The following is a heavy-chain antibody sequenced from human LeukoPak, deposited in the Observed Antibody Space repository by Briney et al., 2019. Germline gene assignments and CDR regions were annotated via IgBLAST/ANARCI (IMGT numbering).Heavy chain of an antibody. Sequence: PGGSLRLSCAASGFTFSSYAMSWVRQAPGQGLEWVSAISGSGGSTYYADSVKGRFTISRDNSKNTLYLQMNSLRAEDTAVYYCAKAPDDYVWGSYRYTEAYWGQGTLVTVSS. J-gene: IGHJ4*02. V-gene: IGHV3-23*01. CDR1: GFTFSSYA. D-gene: IGHD3-16*02. CDR3: AKAPDDYVWGSYRYTEAY. CDR2: ISGSGGST.